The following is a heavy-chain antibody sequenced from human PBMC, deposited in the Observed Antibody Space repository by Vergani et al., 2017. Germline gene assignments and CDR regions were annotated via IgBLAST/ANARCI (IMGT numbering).Heavy chain of an antibody. D-gene: IGHD3-22*01. J-gene: IGHJ1*01. CDR2: IKQDGSEK. CDR3: AGSSITMIVDRLG. V-gene: IGHV3-7*01. CDR1: GFTFSSYA. Sequence: EVQLLESGGGLVQPGGSLRLSCAASGFTFSSYAMSWVRQAPGKGLEWVANIKQDGSEKYYVDSVKGRFTISRDNAKNSLYLQMNSLRAEDTAVYYCAGSSITMIVDRLGWGQGTLVTVSS.